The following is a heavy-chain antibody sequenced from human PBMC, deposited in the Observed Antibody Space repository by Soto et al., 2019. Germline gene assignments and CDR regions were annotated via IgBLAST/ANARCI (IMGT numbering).Heavy chain of an antibody. CDR1: GDTFSRSA. D-gene: IGHD1-26*01. CDR3: AKEWGNRPVACSAAFAV. CDR2: IVPMYDTP. V-gene: IGHV1-69*01. J-gene: IGHJ3*01. Sequence: VQLVQSGAEVKKPGSSVKVSCKVSGDTFSRSAISWVRQAPGQGLEWVGGIVPMYDTPVYAQKFRDRVTISEDEFTTTVYMEMRSLRPDDSAVYFCAKEWGNRPVACSAAFAVWGQGTLVTVS.